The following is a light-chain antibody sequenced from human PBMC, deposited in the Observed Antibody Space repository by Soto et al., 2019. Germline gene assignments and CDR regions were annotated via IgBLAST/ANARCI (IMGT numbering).Light chain of an antibody. J-gene: IGKJ2*01. Sequence: EIVLTQSPGTLSLSPGERATLSCRASQSVSSSYVVWYQQKPGQAPRLLIYGASSRATGIQDRFSGSGSGTDFTLTISRLEPEYFAVYYCQQHTSSPHLYTFGQGTKLEIK. V-gene: IGKV3-20*01. CDR3: QQHTSSPHLYT. CDR2: GAS. CDR1: QSVSSSY.